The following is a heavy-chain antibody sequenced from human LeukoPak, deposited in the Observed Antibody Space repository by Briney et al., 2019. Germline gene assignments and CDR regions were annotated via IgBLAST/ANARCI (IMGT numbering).Heavy chain of an antibody. J-gene: IGHJ4*02. CDR1: GGSISSYY. Sequence: PSETLSLTCTVSGGSISSYYWSWIRQPAGKGLEWIGRIYTSGSTHYNPSLKSRVTMSVDTSKNQFSLNLSSVTAADTAVYYCARRRTTGTTGYFDYWGQGTLVTVSS. V-gene: IGHV4-4*07. CDR2: IYTSGST. CDR3: ARRRTTGTTGYFDY. D-gene: IGHD1-1*01.